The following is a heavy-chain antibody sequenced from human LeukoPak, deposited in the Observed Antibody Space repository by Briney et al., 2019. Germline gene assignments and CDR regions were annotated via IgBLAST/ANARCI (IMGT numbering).Heavy chain of an antibody. D-gene: IGHD3-22*01. CDR1: GYTFTNYY. J-gene: IGHJ4*02. Sequence: GASVKVSCKASGYTFTNYYMHWVRQAPGQGLEWMGRINPNSGGTNYAQKFQGRVTMTRDTSISTAYMELSRLRSDDTAVYYCYLYYYDSSGYSYYFDYWGQGTLVTVSS. CDR2: INPNSGGT. V-gene: IGHV1-2*06. CDR3: YLYYYDSSGYSYYFDY.